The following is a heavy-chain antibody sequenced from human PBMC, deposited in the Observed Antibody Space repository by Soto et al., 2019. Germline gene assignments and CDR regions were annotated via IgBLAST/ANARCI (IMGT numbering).Heavy chain of an antibody. CDR2: IYHSGST. CDR3: ARAGSNYVVNPFNWFDP. J-gene: IGHJ5*02. D-gene: IGHD4-4*01. V-gene: IGHV4-30-2*01. CDR1: GGSISSGGYS. Sequence: KSSETLSLTCAVSGGSISSGGYSWSWIRQPPGKGLEWIGYIYHSGSTYYNPSLKSRVTISVDRSKNQFSLKLSSVTAADTAVYYCARAGSNYVVNPFNWFDPWGQGTLVTVSS.